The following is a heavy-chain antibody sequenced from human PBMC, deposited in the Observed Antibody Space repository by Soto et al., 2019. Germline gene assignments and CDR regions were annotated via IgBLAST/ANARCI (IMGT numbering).Heavy chain of an antibody. Sequence: GESLKISCKGSGYSFTSYWISRVRQMPGKGLEWMGRIDPSDSYTNYSPSFQGHVTISADKSISTAYLQWSSLKASDTAMYYCARHGYGGNSGDYNWFDPWGQGTLVTVSS. CDR1: GYSFTSYW. J-gene: IGHJ5*02. V-gene: IGHV5-10-1*01. D-gene: IGHD2-21*02. CDR3: ARHGYGGNSGDYNWFDP. CDR2: IDPSDSYT.